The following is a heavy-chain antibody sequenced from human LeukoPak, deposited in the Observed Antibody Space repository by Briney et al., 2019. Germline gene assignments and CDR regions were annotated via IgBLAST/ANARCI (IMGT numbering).Heavy chain of an antibody. CDR1: GGSITSGSYY. V-gene: IGHV4-61*02. CDR3: ATSASSGSNYFDP. J-gene: IGHJ5*02. Sequence: SETLSLTCTISGGSITSGSYYWTWIRQPAGKGLEWVGRIHSSGSTNYNPSLNSRVTVSADTSNNQFSLKLSSVTAADTAIYYCATSASSGSNYFDPWGQGILVTVSS. D-gene: IGHD4/OR15-4a*01. CDR2: IHSSGST.